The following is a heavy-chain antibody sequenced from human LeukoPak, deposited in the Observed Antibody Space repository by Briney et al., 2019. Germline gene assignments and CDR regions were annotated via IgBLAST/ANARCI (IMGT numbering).Heavy chain of an antibody. J-gene: IGHJ6*02. CDR1: GFTFGDHA. CDR3: SRGPTQQWLYSRTDV. Sequence: PGGSLRLSCTASGFTFGDHAMSWVRQAPGKGLEWLGFIRSKAYGGTTEYAASAKGRFTISRDDSKGIAYLQMNSLTTEDTAVYYCSRGPTQQWLYSRTDVWGQGTTVIVSS. V-gene: IGHV3-49*04. CDR2: IRSKAYGGTT. D-gene: IGHD5-18*01.